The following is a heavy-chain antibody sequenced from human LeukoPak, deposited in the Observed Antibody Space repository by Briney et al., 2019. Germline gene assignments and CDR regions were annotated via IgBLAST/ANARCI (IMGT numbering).Heavy chain of an antibody. V-gene: IGHV3-23*05. CDR2: IETGGAST. Sequence: PGGSLRLSCAASGFTFSSYGMSWVRQAPGKGLEWVSAIETGGASTYYADSVKGRFTISRDNSKNTLYLQMNSLRAEDTAVYYCAKSWEWEPLNGAFDIWGQGTMVTVSS. CDR1: GFTFSSYG. J-gene: IGHJ3*02. D-gene: IGHD1-26*01. CDR3: AKSWEWEPLNGAFDI.